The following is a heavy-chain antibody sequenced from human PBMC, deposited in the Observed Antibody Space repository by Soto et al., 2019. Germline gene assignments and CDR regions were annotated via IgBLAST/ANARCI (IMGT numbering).Heavy chain of an antibody. CDR1: GGTFSSYA. D-gene: IGHD3-22*01. V-gene: IGHV1-69*01. Sequence: QVPLVQSGAEVKKPGSSVKVSCKASGGTFSSYAISWVRQAPGQGLEWMGGIIPIFGTANYAQKFQGRVTITADESTSTAYMELSSLRSEDTAVYYCAWTYYYDSRGSNAFDIWGQGTMVTVSS. CDR3: AWTYYYDSRGSNAFDI. J-gene: IGHJ3*02. CDR2: IIPIFGTA.